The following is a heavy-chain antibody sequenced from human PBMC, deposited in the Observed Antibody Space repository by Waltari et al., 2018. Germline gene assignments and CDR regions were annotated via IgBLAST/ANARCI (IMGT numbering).Heavy chain of an antibody. CDR2: ISAYKCNT. D-gene: IGHD2-2*01. CDR3: ARDLVPAGGPSNFDY. V-gene: IGHV1-18*01. CDR1: GYTFTSYG. Sequence: QVQLVQSGAEVKKPGASVKVSCKASGYTFTSYGISWVRQAPGQGLEWMGWISAYKCNTNYAQKLQGRVTMTTDTSTSTAYMGLRSLRSDDTAVYYCARDLVPAGGPSNFDYWGQGTLVTVSS. J-gene: IGHJ4*02.